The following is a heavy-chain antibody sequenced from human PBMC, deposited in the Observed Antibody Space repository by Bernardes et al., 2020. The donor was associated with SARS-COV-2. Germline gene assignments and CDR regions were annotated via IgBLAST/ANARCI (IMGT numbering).Heavy chain of an antibody. CDR3: ARGLNYYDSSGYPAV. CDR1: GYTFTAYY. J-gene: IGHJ4*02. D-gene: IGHD3-22*01. Sequence: ASVKVSCKTSGYTFTAYYMHWVRQAPGQGLEWMGWINPYSGATNYAQKFQGRVTMTRDTSTGITHMDLSRLIADDTAVYYCARGLNYYDSSGYPAVWGQGTLVTVSS. CDR2: INPYSGAT. V-gene: IGHV1-2*02.